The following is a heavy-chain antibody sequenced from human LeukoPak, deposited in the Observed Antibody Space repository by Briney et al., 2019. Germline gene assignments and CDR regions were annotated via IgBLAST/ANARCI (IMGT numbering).Heavy chain of an antibody. CDR1: GLTFSSYA. V-gene: IGHV3-23*01. CDR2: ISGSGSST. Sequence: PGGSLRLSCAASGLTFSSYAMSWVRQAPGGGLEWASAISGSGSSTYYVDSVKGRFTISRDNSKNTLYLQMNNLRAEDTALYYCAKDRRRTTVTSFDYWGQGTLVTVSS. CDR3: AKDRRRTTVTSFDY. J-gene: IGHJ4*02. D-gene: IGHD4-17*01.